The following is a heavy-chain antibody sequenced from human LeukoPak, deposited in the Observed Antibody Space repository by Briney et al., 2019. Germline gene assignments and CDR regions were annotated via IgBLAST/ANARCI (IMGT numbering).Heavy chain of an antibody. CDR1: GFTFSNAW. CDR2: IKSKTDGGTT. D-gene: IGHD4-17*01. J-gene: IGHJ4*02. CDR3: TTVVGDGDSYAPIDY. Sequence: GGSLRLSCAASGFTFSNAWMSWVRQAPGKGLEWVGLIKSKTDGGTTDYAAPVKGRFTISRDDSKNTLYLQMNSLKTEDTAVYYCTTVVGDGDSYAPIDYWGQGTLVTVSS. V-gene: IGHV3-15*01.